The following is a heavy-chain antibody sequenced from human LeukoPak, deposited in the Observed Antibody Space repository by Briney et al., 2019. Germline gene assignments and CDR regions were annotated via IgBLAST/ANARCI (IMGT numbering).Heavy chain of an antibody. V-gene: IGHV4-59*01. CDR3: ARDQGDILDY. Sequence: PSETLSLTCAVSSASLSSYYWSWIRQPPGKGLEWIGYIYYSGNTNYNPSLKSRVTMSVDTSKNQFSLKLSSVTAADTAVYYCARDQGDILDYWGQGTLVTVSS. J-gene: IGHJ4*02. CDR1: SASLSSYY. CDR2: IYYSGNT. D-gene: IGHD2-21*02.